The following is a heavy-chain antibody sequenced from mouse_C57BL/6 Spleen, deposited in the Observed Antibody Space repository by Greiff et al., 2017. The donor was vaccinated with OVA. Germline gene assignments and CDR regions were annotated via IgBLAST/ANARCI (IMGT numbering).Heavy chain of an antibody. V-gene: IGHV1-39*01. CDR3: ARGYYYGSRERDFDY. CDR2: INPNYGTT. CDR1: GYSFTDYN. J-gene: IGHJ2*01. Sequence: VQLKQSGPELVKPGASVKISCKASGYSFTDYNMNWVKQSNGKSLEWIGVINPNYGTTSYNQKFKGKATLTVDQSSSTAYMQLNSLTSEDSAVYYCARGYYYGSRERDFDYWGQGTTLTVSS. D-gene: IGHD1-1*01.